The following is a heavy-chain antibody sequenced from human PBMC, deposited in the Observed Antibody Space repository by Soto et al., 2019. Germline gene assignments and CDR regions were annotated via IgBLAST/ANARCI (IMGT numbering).Heavy chain of an antibody. D-gene: IGHD3-22*01. J-gene: IGHJ4*02. Sequence: GGSLRLSCAASGFTFSNAWMSWVRQAPGKGLEWVGGIKSKTDGGTTDYAAPAKCRFTISRDDSKHTLYLQRNSLKTEDTAVYYCTTDPPLYYHDSNPKPTCGYWGRGTLVTV. CDR1: GFTFSNAW. CDR2: IKSKTDGGTT. CDR3: TTDPPLYYHDSNPKPTCGY. V-gene: IGHV3-15*01.